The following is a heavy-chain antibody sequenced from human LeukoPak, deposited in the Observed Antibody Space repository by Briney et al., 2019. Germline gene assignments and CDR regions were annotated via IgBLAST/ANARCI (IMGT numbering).Heavy chain of an antibody. D-gene: IGHD3-16*01. V-gene: IGHV3-23*01. CDR1: GFTFSSYA. CDR3: AQRRGGWFDP. J-gene: IGHJ5*02. Sequence: GGSLRLSCAASGFTFSSYAMGWVRQGPGKGLDWVSTITGSGTNTYYADSVKGRFTISRDNSKNTLYLQMNSLRAEDTAIYYCAQRRGGWFDPWGQGTLVTVSS. CDR2: ITGSGTNT.